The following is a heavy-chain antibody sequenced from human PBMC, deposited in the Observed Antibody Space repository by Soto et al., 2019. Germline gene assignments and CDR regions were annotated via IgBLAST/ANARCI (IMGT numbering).Heavy chain of an antibody. J-gene: IGHJ4*02. V-gene: IGHV5-51*01. CDR1: GYSFTIYW. CDR3: ARVRIQRGNFRSFDY. CDR2: IYPGDSDT. D-gene: IGHD5-18*01. Sequence: LKISCKGSGYSFTIYWIGWVRQMPGKGLEWMGIIYPGDSDTRYSPSFQGQVTISADKSISTAYLQWSSLKASDTAMYYCARVRIQRGNFRSFDYWSQGTLVTVSS.